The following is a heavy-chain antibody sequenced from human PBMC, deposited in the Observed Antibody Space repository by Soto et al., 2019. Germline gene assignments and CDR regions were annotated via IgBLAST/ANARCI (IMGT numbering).Heavy chain of an antibody. Sequence: EVQLVESGGGLVQPGGSLRLSCAASGFTFSNYWMSWVRQAPGKGLEWVANIKQDGSEKYYVDSVRGRFTISRDNATNSLYLLMNSMRADDTTVYYCSKYLLRYFGWSPLDYWGQGTLVTVSS. CDR2: IKQDGSEK. CDR1: GFTFSNYW. D-gene: IGHD3-9*01. CDR3: SKYLLRYFGWSPLDY. J-gene: IGHJ4*02. V-gene: IGHV3-7*01.